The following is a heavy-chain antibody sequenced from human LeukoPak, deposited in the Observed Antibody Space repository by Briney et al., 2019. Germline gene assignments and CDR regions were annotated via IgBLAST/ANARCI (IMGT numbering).Heavy chain of an antibody. J-gene: IGHJ1*01. D-gene: IGHD6-13*01. Sequence: PGGSLRLSCAASGFTFSSYAMSWVRQAPGKGLEWVSAISGSGGSTCYADSVKGRFTISRDNSKNTLYLQMNSLRAEDTAVYYCAKTPGPYSSSWSNSEYFQHWGQGTLVTVSS. CDR2: ISGSGGST. CDR3: AKTPGPYSSSWSNSEYFQH. V-gene: IGHV3-23*01. CDR1: GFTFSSYA.